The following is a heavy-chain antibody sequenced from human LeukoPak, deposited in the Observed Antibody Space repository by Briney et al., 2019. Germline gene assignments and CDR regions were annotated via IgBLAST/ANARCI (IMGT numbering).Heavy chain of an antibody. CDR1: GFTFSSYG. CDR2: IRYDGSNK. J-gene: IGHJ4*02. V-gene: IGHV3-30*02. CDR3: ARVNYDSSGYDLDY. D-gene: IGHD3-22*01. Sequence: QSGGSLRLSCAASGFTFSSYGMHWVRQAPGKGLEWVAFIRYDGSNKYYADSVKGRLTISRDNAKNSLYLQMNSLRAEDTAVYYCARVNYDSSGYDLDYWGQGTLVTVSS.